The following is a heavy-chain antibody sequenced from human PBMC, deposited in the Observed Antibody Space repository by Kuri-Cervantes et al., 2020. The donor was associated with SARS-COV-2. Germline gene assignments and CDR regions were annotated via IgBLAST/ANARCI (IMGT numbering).Heavy chain of an antibody. J-gene: IGHJ4*02. D-gene: IGHD6-13*01. V-gene: IGHV1-18*01. Sequence: ASVKVSCKASGYTFVSFGISWVRQAPGQGLEWMGWVSPHTGKTSYAQKFQGRVTMTTDTSTSTAYMELRSLRSDDTAVYYCARVFGHQQLGEDYWGQGTLVTVSS. CDR1: GYTFVSFG. CDR2: VSPHTGKT. CDR3: ARVFGHQQLGEDY.